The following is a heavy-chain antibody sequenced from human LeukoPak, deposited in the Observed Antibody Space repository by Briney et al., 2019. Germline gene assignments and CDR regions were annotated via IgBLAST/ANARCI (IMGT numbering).Heavy chain of an antibody. CDR3: AREDSSSYSLYYFDY. CDR1: GYTFTSYG. V-gene: IGHV1-18*01. CDR2: ISAYNGNT. J-gene: IGHJ4*02. Sequence: ASVKVSCKASGYTFTSYGISWVRQAPGQGLEWMGWISAYNGNTNYAQKFQGRVTMTGDTSISTAYMELSRLGSDDTAVYYCAREDSSSYSLYYFDYWGQGTLLTVSS. D-gene: IGHD3-22*01.